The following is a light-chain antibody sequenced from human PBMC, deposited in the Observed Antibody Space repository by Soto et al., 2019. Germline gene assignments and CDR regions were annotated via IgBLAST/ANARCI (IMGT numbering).Light chain of an antibody. V-gene: IGKV1-5*03. CDR3: QLYNDFSST. Sequence: DIHLTQSPSTLSASVGDRVTITCRASQSISILLAWYQQKPGKAPNLLIYATSTLETGVSSRFSGTGSGTEFTPSISSLQPDDSATYYRQLYNDFSSTFGQGTKVEIK. CDR2: ATS. J-gene: IGKJ1*01. CDR1: QSISIL.